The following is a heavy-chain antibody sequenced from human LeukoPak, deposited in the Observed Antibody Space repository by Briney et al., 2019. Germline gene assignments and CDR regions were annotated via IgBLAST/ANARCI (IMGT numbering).Heavy chain of an antibody. J-gene: IGHJ4*02. V-gene: IGHV3-23*01. Sequence: PGGSLRLPCAASGFTFSSYAMSWVRQAPGKGLEWVSAISGSGGSTYYADSVKGRFTISRDNSKNTLYLQMNSLRAEDTAVYYCAKDKMGSYYDSSGYYEYWGQGTLVTVSS. CDR1: GFTFSSYA. CDR3: AKDKMGSYYDSSGYYEY. CDR2: ISGSGGST. D-gene: IGHD3-22*01.